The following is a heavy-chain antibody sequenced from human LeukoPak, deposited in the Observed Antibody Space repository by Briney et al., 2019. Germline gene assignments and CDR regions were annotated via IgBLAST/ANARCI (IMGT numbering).Heavy chain of an antibody. Sequence: SETLSLTCTVSGGSISGYYWSWIRQPPGKGLEWIGDIYYSGSTNYNPSLKSRVTISVDTSKNQFSLKLSSVTAADTAVYYCARYDSSLFYFDYWGQGILVTVSS. D-gene: IGHD3-22*01. J-gene: IGHJ4*02. CDR3: ARYDSSLFYFDY. V-gene: IGHV4-59*01. CDR2: IYYSGST. CDR1: GGSISGYY.